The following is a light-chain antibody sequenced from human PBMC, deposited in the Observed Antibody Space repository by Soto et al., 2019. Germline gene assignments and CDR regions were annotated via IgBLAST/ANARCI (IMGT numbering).Light chain of an antibody. CDR3: QQCDRSPRLT. CDR1: QSVSSSY. V-gene: IGKV3-20*01. J-gene: IGKJ4*01. Sequence: EIVLTQSPGTLSLSPGERATLSCRASQSVSSSYLAWYQQKPGQAPRLLIYGASSRATGIPDRFSGSGSGTDFTLTIRRLEPEDFAVYYCQQCDRSPRLTCGGGTKLEIK. CDR2: GAS.